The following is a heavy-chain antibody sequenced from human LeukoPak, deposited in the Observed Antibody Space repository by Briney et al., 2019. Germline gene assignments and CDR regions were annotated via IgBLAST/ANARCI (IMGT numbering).Heavy chain of an antibody. CDR2: ISASAGNT. J-gene: IGHJ4*02. Sequence: GGSLRLSCAASGFTFSRYAMSWVRQAPGKGLEWVSAISASAGNTYHADSVKGRFTISRDNSENTLYLQMNSLRAEDTAEYYCARVVAAAGTDPYDYWGQGTLVTVSS. CDR3: ARVVAAAGTDPYDY. CDR1: GFTFSRYA. D-gene: IGHD6-13*01. V-gene: IGHV3-23*01.